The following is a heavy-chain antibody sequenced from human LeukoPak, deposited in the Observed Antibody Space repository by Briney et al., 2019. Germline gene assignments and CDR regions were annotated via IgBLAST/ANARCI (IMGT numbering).Heavy chain of an antibody. CDR1: GYTFTGYY. CDR2: INPNSGGT. J-gene: IGHJ4*02. CDR3: ARENYGTTPDY. D-gene: IGHD1-7*01. Sequence: ASVTVSCKASGYTFTGYYMHWVRQAPGQGLEWMGWINPNSGGTNYAQKFQGRVTLTRDTSISTAYMELSRLRSDDTAVYYCARENYGTTPDYWGQGTLVTVSS. V-gene: IGHV1-2*02.